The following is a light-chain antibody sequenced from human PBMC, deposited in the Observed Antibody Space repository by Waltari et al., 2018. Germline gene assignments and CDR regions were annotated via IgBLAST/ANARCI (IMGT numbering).Light chain of an antibody. CDR2: EDT. CDR3: CSYVDSRTFV. V-gene: IGLV2-8*01. J-gene: IGLJ2*01. Sequence: QSALTQPPSASGSPGQSVTISCTGTSSDVGGYNYVSWYQQHPGKAPKVIIYEDTKRPSGVSGRFSASKSGNTASLTISGLQAEDEADYHCCSYVDSRTFVFGGGTRLTVL. CDR1: SSDVGGYNY.